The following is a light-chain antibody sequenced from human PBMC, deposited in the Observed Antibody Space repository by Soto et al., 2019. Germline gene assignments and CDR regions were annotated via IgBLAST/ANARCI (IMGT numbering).Light chain of an antibody. J-gene: IGKJ4*01. V-gene: IGKV1-12*01. Sequence: DIQMTQSPSSVSASVGDRVTITCRASQAISSWLAWYQQKPGKAPKLLIYTVSSLPSGVPSRFSGSGAGTDFTLTISSLQPEDFATYYCQPANSFPLPFGGGTKVELK. CDR2: TVS. CDR3: QPANSFPLP. CDR1: QAISSW.